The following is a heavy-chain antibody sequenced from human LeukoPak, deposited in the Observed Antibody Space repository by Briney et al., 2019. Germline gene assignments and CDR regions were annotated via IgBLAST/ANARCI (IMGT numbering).Heavy chain of an antibody. J-gene: IGHJ4*02. CDR2: IYSGGST. Sequence: GGSLRLSCAASGFTVSSNYMSWVRQAPGKGLEWVSVIYSGGSTYYADSVKGRFIISRDNSKNTLYLQMNSLRAEDTAVYYCAKDKTIFGVAKNPNFDYWGQGTLVTVSS. V-gene: IGHV3-53*01. CDR1: GFTVSSNY. D-gene: IGHD3-3*01. CDR3: AKDKTIFGVAKNPNFDY.